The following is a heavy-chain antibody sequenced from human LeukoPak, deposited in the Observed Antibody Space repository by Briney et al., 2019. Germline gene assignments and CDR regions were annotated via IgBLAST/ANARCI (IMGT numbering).Heavy chain of an antibody. CDR2: ISSSGSTI. Sequence: GSLRLSCAASGFTFSSYEMNWVRQAPGKGLEWVPYISSSGSTIYYADSVKGRFTVSRDNAKNSLYLQMNSLRAEDTAVYYCAREKAYGSGSYYIDWFDPWGQGTLVTVSS. J-gene: IGHJ5*02. D-gene: IGHD3-10*01. CDR3: AREKAYGSGSYYIDWFDP. V-gene: IGHV3-48*03. CDR1: GFTFSSYE.